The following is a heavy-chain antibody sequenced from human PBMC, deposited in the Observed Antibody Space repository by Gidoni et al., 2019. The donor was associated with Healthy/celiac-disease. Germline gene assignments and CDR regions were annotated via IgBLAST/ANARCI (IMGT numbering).Heavy chain of an antibody. J-gene: IGHJ4*02. CDR3: ARGLYSYDDY. CDR1: GGSFSGYY. V-gene: IGHV4-34*01. Sequence: QVQLQQWGAGLLKPSETLSLTCAVYGGSFSGYYWSWIRQPPGKGLEWIGEINHSGSTNYNPSLKSRVTISVDTSKNQFSLKLSSVTAADTAVYYCARGLYSYDDYWGQGTLVTVSS. CDR2: INHSGST. D-gene: IGHD5-18*01.